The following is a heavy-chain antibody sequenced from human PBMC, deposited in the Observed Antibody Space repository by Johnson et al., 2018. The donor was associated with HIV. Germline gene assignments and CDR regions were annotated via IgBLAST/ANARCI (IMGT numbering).Heavy chain of an antibody. CDR1: GITFRSYL. D-gene: IGHD6-19*01. J-gene: IGHJ3*02. Sequence: VQLVESGGGLAQPGGSLRLSCAASGITFRSYLLTWVRQAPGKGLEWVSHISASGASTYYADSVEGRFTISRDDSKNMLYLQMNSLRAEDTAVYYCAKGMEQWLLLGGFHIWGQGTMVSVSS. CDR3: AKGMEQWLLLGGFHI. V-gene: IGHV3-23*04. CDR2: ISASGAST.